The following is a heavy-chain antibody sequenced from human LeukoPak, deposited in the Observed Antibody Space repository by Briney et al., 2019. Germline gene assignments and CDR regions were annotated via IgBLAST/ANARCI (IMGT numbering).Heavy chain of an antibody. V-gene: IGHV5-51*01. D-gene: IGHD6-19*01. CDR3: ARVLYSSDWLYYFDY. Sequence: GESLKISCKGSGYTFTNYWIGWVRQMPRKDLQGLAVIYPGDSDTTYDPAFQGQVTFSVDKSVSTAYLQWSSLKASDTAMYYCARVLYSSDWLYYFDYWGQGTLVTVSS. CDR1: GYTFTNYW. CDR2: IYPGDSDT. J-gene: IGHJ4*02.